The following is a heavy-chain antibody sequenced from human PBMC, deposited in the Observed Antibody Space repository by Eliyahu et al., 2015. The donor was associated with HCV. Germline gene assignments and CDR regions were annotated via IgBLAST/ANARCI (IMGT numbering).Heavy chain of an antibody. Sequence: EVQLLESGGDLVQPGGSLRLSCAASGFTFSSXAMSWVRQAPGKGLGWVSAISLSGATTYYADSVKGRFTVSRDNSKSTLSLQMNSLRAEDTAIYYCAKDISGNYAYFDYWGQGTQVTVSS. D-gene: IGHD1-26*01. J-gene: IGHJ4*02. V-gene: IGHV3-23*01. CDR2: ISLSGATT. CDR3: AKDISGNYAYFDY. CDR1: GFTFSSXA.